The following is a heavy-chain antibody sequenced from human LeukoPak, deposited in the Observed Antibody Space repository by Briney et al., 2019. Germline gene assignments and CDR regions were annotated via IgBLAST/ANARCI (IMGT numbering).Heavy chain of an antibody. D-gene: IGHD6-13*01. CDR2: IRYDGSNK. CDR1: GFTFSSYG. Sequence: GGSLRLSCAASGFTFSSYGMHWVRQAPGKGLEWVALIRYDGSNKYYADSVKGRFTISRDNPKSTLYLQMNSLRAEDTAAYYCAKAPGIAAAAVIAGYYMDVWGRGTTVTVSS. J-gene: IGHJ6*03. V-gene: IGHV3-30*02. CDR3: AKAPGIAAAAVIAGYYMDV.